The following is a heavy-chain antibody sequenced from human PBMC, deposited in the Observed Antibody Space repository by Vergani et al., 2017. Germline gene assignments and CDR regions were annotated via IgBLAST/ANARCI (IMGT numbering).Heavy chain of an antibody. Sequence: QVQLVQSGAEVKKPGASVKVSCKASGYTFTSYYMHWVRQAPGQGLEWMGIINTSGGSTSYAQKFQGRVTMNRDTSTSTVYMELSSLRSEDTAVYYCARVLTVGASDYWGQGTLVTVSS. J-gene: IGHJ4*02. CDR2: INTSGGST. CDR1: GYTFTSYY. D-gene: IGHD1-26*01. CDR3: ARVLTVGASDY. V-gene: IGHV1-46*01.